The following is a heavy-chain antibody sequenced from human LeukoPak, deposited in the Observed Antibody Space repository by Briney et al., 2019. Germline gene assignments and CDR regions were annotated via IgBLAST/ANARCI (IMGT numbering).Heavy chain of an antibody. CDR3: ARSSVLVLAANSGY. CDR1: GFTFTSYS. CDR2: ISDSSSYI. J-gene: IGHJ4*02. Sequence: GGSLRLSCAASGFTFTSYSMNWVRQAPGKGLEWVSSISDSSSYIYYADSVKGRFTISRDNAKNSLYLQMNSLRAEDTAVYYCARSSVLVLAANSGYWGQGTLVSVS. V-gene: IGHV3-21*01. D-gene: IGHD2-15*01.